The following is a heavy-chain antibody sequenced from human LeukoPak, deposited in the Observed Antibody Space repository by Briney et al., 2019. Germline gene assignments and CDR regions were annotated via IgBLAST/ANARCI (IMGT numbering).Heavy chain of an antibody. CDR2: IYAPGSS. J-gene: IGHJ4*02. D-gene: IGHD2-15*01. CDR3: ARDLEDFDSPANDY. V-gene: IGHV4-4*07. Sequence: SQTLSLTCTVSGDSISGYYWAWIRQPAGKGLEWIGHIYAPGSSNYSPSFKSRVTMSIDMSNNQFSLRLNSVTAADTAMYYCARDLEDFDSPANDYWGQGTHVIVSP. CDR1: GDSISGYY.